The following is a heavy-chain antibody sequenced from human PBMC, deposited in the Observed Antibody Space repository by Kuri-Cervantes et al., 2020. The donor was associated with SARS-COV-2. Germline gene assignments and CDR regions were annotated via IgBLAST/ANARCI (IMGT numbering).Heavy chain of an antibody. CDR3: ARFQRVIAVSDTYYYYYMDV. CDR1: GFTFSSYS. CDR2: ISSSGSTK. Sequence: GESLMISWEASGFTFSSYSMNWVRQAPGKGLEWVSYISSSGSTKYYGDSVKGRFTISRDNAKHSLYLQMNSLRAEDAAVYYCARFQRVIAVSDTYYYYYMDVWGKGTTVTVSS. V-gene: IGHV3-48*04. J-gene: IGHJ6*03. D-gene: IGHD6-19*01.